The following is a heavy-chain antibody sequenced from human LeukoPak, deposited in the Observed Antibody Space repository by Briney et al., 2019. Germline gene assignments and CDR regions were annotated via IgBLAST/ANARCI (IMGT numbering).Heavy chain of an antibody. V-gene: IGHV3-23*01. CDR2: ISAGSSNK. D-gene: IGHD6-13*01. Sequence: GGSLRLSCAASGFTFSGFAMIWVRQAPGKGLQWVSSISAGSSNKYYADSVKGRFTISRDNSKNTLYLQMNSLRAEDTAVYYCAKAPYLQAAAGNDPWGQGTLVTVSS. J-gene: IGHJ5*02. CDR1: GFTFSGFA. CDR3: AKAPYLQAAAGNDP.